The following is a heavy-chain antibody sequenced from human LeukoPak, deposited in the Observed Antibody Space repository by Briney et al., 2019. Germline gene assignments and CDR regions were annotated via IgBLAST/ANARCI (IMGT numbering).Heavy chain of an antibody. Sequence: GWSLRLSCAASGFTFDDYGMSWVRQAPGKGLEWVSGINWNGGSTGYADSVKGRFTISRDNAKNSLYLQMNSLRAEDTALYYCALLRADYGDYVSDFDYWGQGTLVTVSS. CDR3: ALLRADYGDYVSDFDY. J-gene: IGHJ4*02. D-gene: IGHD4-17*01. CDR2: INWNGGST. V-gene: IGHV3-20*04. CDR1: GFTFDDYG.